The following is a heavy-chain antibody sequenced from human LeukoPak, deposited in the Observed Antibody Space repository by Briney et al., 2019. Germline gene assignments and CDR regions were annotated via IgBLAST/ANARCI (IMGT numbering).Heavy chain of an antibody. J-gene: IGHJ4*02. V-gene: IGHV3-43*02. CDR2: IGGDGGST. CDR3: VKEPHYYDRSGYF. D-gene: IGHD3-22*01. CDR1: GFTFNDYA. Sequence: GGSLRLSCAASGFTFNDYAMHWVRQAPGKGLEWVSLIGGDGGSTYYADSVKGRFTISRDNSKNSLFLQMKSLRTDDTALYYCVKEPHYYDRSGYFWGQGTLVTVSS.